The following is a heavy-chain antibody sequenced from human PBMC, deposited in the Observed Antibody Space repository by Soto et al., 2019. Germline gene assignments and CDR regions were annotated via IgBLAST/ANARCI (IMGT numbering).Heavy chain of an antibody. CDR3: ARRRDTPMSYGPGYYYYYGMDV. CDR2: IIPIFGTA. D-gene: IGHD5-18*01. CDR1: GGTFSSYA. J-gene: IGHJ6*02. V-gene: IGHV1-69*13. Sequence: GASVKVSCKASGGTFSSYAISWVRQAPGQGLEWMGGIIPIFGTANYAQKFQGRVTITADESTSTAYMELSSLRSEDTAVYYCARRRDTPMSYGPGYYYYYGMDVWAQGTTVTVSS.